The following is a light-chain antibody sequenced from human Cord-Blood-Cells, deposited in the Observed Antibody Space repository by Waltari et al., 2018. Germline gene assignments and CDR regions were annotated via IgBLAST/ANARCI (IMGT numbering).Light chain of an antibody. CDR3: CSYAGSSTWV. J-gene: IGLJ3*02. Sequence: QSALPQPASVSASPGQSITLTCTGTRSDVGCYNLVSRYHQHPGKAPKLMIYEGSKRPSGVSNRFSGSKSGNTASLTISGLQAEDEADYYCCSYAGSSTWVCGGGTKLTVL. CDR2: EGS. CDR1: RSDVGCYNL. V-gene: IGLV2-23*01.